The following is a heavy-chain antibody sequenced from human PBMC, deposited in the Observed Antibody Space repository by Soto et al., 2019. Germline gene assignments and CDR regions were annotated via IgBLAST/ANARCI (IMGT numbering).Heavy chain of an antibody. V-gene: IGHV5-51*01. J-gene: IGHJ6*03. Sequence: PGESLKISCKGSGYSFTSYWIGWVRQMPGKGLEWMGIIYPGDSDTRYSPSFQGQVTISADKSISTAYLQWSSLKASDTAMYYCARLSNYPVSHYYYMDVWGKGTTVTVS. CDR2: IYPGDSDT. D-gene: IGHD4-4*01. CDR3: ARLSNYPVSHYYYMDV. CDR1: GYSFTSYW.